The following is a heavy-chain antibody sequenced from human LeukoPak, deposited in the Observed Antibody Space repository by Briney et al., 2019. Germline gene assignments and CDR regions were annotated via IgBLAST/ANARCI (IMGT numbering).Heavy chain of an antibody. CDR1: GFTFSSYW. CDR2: IKQDGSEK. V-gene: IGHV3-7*01. CDR3: ASPVI. J-gene: IGHJ4*02. Sequence: PGGSLRLSCAVSGFTFSSYWMSWVRQAPGKGLEWVANIKQDGSEKYYVDSVKGRFTISRDNAKNSLYLQMNSLRAEDTAVYYCASPVIWGQGTLVTVSS.